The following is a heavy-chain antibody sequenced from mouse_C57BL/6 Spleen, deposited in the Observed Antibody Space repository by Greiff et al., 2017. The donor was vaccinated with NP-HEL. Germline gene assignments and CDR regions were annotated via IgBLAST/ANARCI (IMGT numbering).Heavy chain of an antibody. D-gene: IGHD2-5*01. CDR3: ARRRYSNYGYFDV. CDR1: GYTFTSYW. V-gene: IGHV1-50*01. Sequence: QVQLQQPGAELVKPGASVKLSCKASGYTFTSYWMQWVKQRPGQGLEWIGEIDPSDSYTNYNQKFKGKATLTVDTSSSTAYMQLSSLTSEDSAVYYCARRRYSNYGYFDVWGTGTTVTVSS. CDR2: IDPSDSYT. J-gene: IGHJ1*03.